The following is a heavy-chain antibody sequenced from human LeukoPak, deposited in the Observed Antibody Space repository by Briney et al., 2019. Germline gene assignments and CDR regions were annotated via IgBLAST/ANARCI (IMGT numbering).Heavy chain of an antibody. J-gene: IGHJ4*02. CDR2: ISGSGGST. V-gene: IGHV3-23*01. CDR1: GITFSSHA. D-gene: IGHD6-19*01. CDR3: ATNAGQSLVPFDY. Sequence: GGSLRVSCAASGITFSSHAMSWVRQAPGKGLEWVSDISGSGGSTFYADSVNGPFTISRDNSKNTLYLQMNSLRAEDTAVYYCATNAGQSLVPFDYWGQGTLVTVSS.